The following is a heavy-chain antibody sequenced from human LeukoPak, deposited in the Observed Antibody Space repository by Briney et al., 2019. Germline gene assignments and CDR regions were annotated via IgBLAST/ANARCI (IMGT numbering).Heavy chain of an antibody. Sequence: GGSLRLSCAASGFTFDDYAMHWVRQAPGKGLEWVSLISGDGGSTYYADSVKGRFTISRDNSKNSLYLQMNSLRTEDTALYYCAKDEYSSSWNIYYYYYGMDVWGQGPRSPSP. D-gene: IGHD6-13*01. J-gene: IGHJ6*02. CDR1: GFTFDDYA. CDR3: AKDEYSSSWNIYYYYYGMDV. CDR2: ISGDGGST. V-gene: IGHV3-43*02.